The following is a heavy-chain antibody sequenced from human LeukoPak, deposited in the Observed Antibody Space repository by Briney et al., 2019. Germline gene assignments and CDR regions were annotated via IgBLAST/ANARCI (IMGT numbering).Heavy chain of an antibody. J-gene: IGHJ6*04. CDR2: ISSSSSYT. CDR1: GFTFSDYY. V-gene: IGHV3-11*06. Sequence: PGGSLRLSCAASGFTFSDYYMSWIRQAPGKGLEWVSYISSSSSYTDYADSVKGRFTISRDNAKNSLYLQMNSLRAEDTAVYYCATGIYYYYGMEVWGKGTTVTVSS. CDR3: ATGIYYYYGMEV.